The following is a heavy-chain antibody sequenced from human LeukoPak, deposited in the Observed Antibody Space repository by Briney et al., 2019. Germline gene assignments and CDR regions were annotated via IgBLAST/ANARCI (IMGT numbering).Heavy chain of an antibody. CDR1: GGSITSYY. Sequence: KPSETLSLTCTVSGGSITSYYWSWIRQPLGKGLEWLGYIHHSGDTRYNPSLKSRVTMSIDTSKYQFSLKVNFVTAADTAVYYCVASGPPAPANWFDPWGQGTLVTVSS. V-gene: IGHV4-59*03. D-gene: IGHD1-14*01. CDR3: VASGPPAPANWFDP. CDR2: IHHSGDT. J-gene: IGHJ5*02.